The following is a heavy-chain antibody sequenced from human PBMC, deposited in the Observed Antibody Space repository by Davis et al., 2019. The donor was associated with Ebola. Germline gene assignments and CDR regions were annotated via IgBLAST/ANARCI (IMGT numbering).Heavy chain of an antibody. CDR3: ARQGATGMLFDP. D-gene: IGHD1-26*01. V-gene: IGHV1-69*04. J-gene: IGHJ5*02. CDR2: IIPILGIA. Sequence: SVKVSCKASGGTFSSYAISWVRQAPGQGLEWMGRIIPILGIANYAQKFQGRVTITADKSTSTAYMELSSLSSEDTAVYYCARQGATGMLFDPWGQGTLVTVSS. CDR1: GGTFSSYA.